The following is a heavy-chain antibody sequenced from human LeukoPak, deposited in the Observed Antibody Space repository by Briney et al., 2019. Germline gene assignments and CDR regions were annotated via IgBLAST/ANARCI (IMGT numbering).Heavy chain of an antibody. V-gene: IGHV3-23*01. CDR3: ARNGHYYGSGSYLVY. D-gene: IGHD3-10*01. J-gene: IGHJ4*02. CDR2: ISGSGGST. CDR1: GFTFSSYA. Sequence: PGGSLRLSCAASGFTFSSYAMSWVRQAPGKGLEWVSAISGSGGSTYYADSVKGRFTISRDNSKNTLYLQMNSLRAEDTAVYYCARNGHYYGSGSYLVYWGQGTLVTVSS.